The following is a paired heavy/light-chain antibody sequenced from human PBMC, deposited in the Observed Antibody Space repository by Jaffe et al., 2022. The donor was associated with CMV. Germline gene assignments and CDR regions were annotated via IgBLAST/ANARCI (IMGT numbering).Heavy chain of an antibody. D-gene: IGHD6-19*01. Sequence: QVQLVQSGPEVKKPGASVKISCKASGYTFSEYGFTWVRRAHGKGLEWMGWISGKNGKTKYAENFQGRLTMTTDTSTDTAYMEVRTLTSDDTAVYFCARDQIAVAGTDYCDYWGQGTLVTVSS. V-gene: IGHV1-18*01. CDR2: ISGKNGKT. CDR1: GYTFSEYG. CDR3: ARDQIAVAGTDYCDY. J-gene: IGHJ4*02.
Light chain of an antibody. J-gene: IGLJ2*01. CDR3: QVWDTSRDQPV. V-gene: IGLV3-21*04. CDR2: YDG. Sequence: SYVLTQPPSVSVAPGQTATLICGGDNIVTKSVHWYQQRAGQAPVLVIYYDGIRPSGIPERISGSNSGNTATLTITRVEAGDEGDYHCQVWDTSRDQPVFGGGTKLTVL. CDR1: NIVTKS.